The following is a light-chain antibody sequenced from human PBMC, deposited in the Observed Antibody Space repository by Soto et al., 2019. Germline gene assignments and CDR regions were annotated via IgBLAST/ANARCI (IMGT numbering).Light chain of an antibody. CDR2: KVS. CDR3: MQGTHWPPIT. Sequence: VVVTQSPLSLPVTLGQAASISCRSRQSLVHNDGNTYLSWFLQRPGQSPRRLIYKVSKRESGVPDRFSGSGSGTDFTLKISRVEAEDVGVYYCMQGTHWPPITFGQGTRLEIK. CDR1: QSLVHNDGNTY. J-gene: IGKJ5*01. V-gene: IGKV2-30*02.